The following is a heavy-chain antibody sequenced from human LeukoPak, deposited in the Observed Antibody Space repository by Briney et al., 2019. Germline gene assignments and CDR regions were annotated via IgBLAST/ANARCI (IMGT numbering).Heavy chain of an antibody. Sequence: PGGSLSLSCAASGFTFSNYWMHWVRQAPGKGLVWVSRIKSDGSSTIYADSVKGRFTISRDNAKNTLSLQMNSLRAEDTAVYYCARVWCSSTSCYTSPLDYWGQGTLVTVSP. V-gene: IGHV3-74*01. CDR1: GFTFSNYW. CDR3: ARVWCSSTSCYTSPLDY. J-gene: IGHJ4*02. CDR2: IKSDGSST. D-gene: IGHD2-2*02.